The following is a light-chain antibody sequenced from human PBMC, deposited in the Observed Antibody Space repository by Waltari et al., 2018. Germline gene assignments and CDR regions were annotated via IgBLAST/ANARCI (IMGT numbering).Light chain of an antibody. V-gene: IGLV3-9*01. CDR1: HIGSTS. J-gene: IGLJ2*01. CDR2: RDI. CDR3: QVWDSTIMV. Sequence: SYELTQPLSVSVALGQTASIACGGTHIGSTSVHWYQQKPGQALVLVIYRDIKRPSGIPERFSGSNSDHTATLTISTAQAGDEADYYCQVWDSTIMVFGGGTKLTVL.